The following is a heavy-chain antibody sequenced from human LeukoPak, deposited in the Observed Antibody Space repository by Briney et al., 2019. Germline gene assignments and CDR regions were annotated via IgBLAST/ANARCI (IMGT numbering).Heavy chain of an antibody. Sequence: SETLSLTCAVYGGSFSGHYWSWIRQPPGKGLEWIGEINHSGSINYNPSLKSRVTISVDASKHQFSLRLTSVTAADTAGYYCARVQGYWGQGTLVTVLS. CDR1: GGSFSGHY. CDR3: ARVQGY. D-gene: IGHD4/OR15-4a*01. CDR2: INHSGSI. J-gene: IGHJ4*02. V-gene: IGHV4-34*01.